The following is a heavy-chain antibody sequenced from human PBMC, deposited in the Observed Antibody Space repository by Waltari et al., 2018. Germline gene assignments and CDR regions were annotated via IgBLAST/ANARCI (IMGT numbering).Heavy chain of an antibody. V-gene: IGHV4-4*07. CDR3: ARLGHNILTGYGWFDP. J-gene: IGHJ5*02. D-gene: IGHD3-9*01. CDR2: IYTSGST. Sequence: QVQLQESGPGLVKPSETLSLTCTVSGGSISSYYWSWIRQPAGKGLEWIGRIYTSGSTNYNPSLKSRVTMSVDTSKNQFSLKLSSVTAADTAVYYCARLGHNILTGYGWFDPWGQGTLVTVSS. CDR1: GGSISSYY.